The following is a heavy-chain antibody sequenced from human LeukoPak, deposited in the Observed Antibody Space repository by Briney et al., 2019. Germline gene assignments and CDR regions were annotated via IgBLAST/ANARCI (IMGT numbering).Heavy chain of an antibody. Sequence: GESLQVEYKGSGYSFSTYWISWVRQVPGKGLEWMGIIYPGDSDTRYSPSFQGQVTISADKSISTAYLQWSSLKASDTAMYYCARLLQGVGGPLGYCGQGTLVTVSS. CDR2: IYPGDSDT. CDR1: GYSFSTYW. V-gene: IGHV5-51*01. J-gene: IGHJ4*02. CDR3: ARLLQGVGGPLGY. D-gene: IGHD2-15*01.